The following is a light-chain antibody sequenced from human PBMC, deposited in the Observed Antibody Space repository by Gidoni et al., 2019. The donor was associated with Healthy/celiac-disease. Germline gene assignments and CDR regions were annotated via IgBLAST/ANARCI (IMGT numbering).Light chain of an antibody. J-gene: IGLJ2*01. CDR3: YSAADNNLV. CDR2: KDS. V-gene: IGLV3-27*01. Sequence: LTPPSSVSVSPGQTARITCSGDVLAKKYARWFQQKPGQAPVLVIYKDSERPSGIPERFSGSSSGTTVTLTISGAQVEDEADYYCYSAADNNLVFGGGTKLTVL. CDR1: VLAKKY.